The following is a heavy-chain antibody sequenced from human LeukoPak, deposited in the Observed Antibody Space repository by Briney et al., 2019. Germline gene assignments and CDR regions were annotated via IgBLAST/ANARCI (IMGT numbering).Heavy chain of an antibody. CDR3: ARDIGCSGGSCYSNWFDP. V-gene: IGHV4-4*08. J-gene: IGHJ5*02. D-gene: IGHD2-15*01. CDR2: FHSSGST. CDR1: DDSISDYY. Sequence: SETLSLTCTVSDDSISDYYRGWIRQPPGKGLEWIGYFHSSGSTNYNPSLKSRVTISVDTSKNQFSLKLSSVTAADTAVYYCARDIGCSGGSCYSNWFDPWGQGTLVTVSS.